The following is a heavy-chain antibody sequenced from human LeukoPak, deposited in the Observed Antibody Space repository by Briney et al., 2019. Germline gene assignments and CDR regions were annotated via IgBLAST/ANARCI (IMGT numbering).Heavy chain of an antibody. Sequence: GGSLRLSCVASGYTFSDHGMHWVRQAPGKGLEWVTMIWSTGTTGFYADSVKGRFTISSDNSKNTLYLQMDNLRAEDTAVYYCARGVAVAAHWGQGTLVTVSS. CDR2: IWSTGTTG. CDR3: ARGVAVAAH. CDR1: GYTFSDHG. V-gene: IGHV3-33*01. J-gene: IGHJ4*02. D-gene: IGHD6-19*01.